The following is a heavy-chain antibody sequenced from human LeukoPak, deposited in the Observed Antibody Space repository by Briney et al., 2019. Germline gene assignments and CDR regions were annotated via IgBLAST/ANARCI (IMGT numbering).Heavy chain of an antibody. V-gene: IGHV3-23*01. CDR3: AKGYFGSGSYYNPYFEY. J-gene: IGHJ4*02. Sequence: GGSLRLSCVASGFTFKSYAMNWFRQAPGKGLEWVSGITNGGTAHYGDSVKGRFTISRDNPKSTLYLQMNTLSAEDTAVYYCAKGYFGSGSYYNPYFEYWGQGTLVTVSS. CDR2: ITNGGTA. D-gene: IGHD3-10*01. CDR1: GFTFKSYA.